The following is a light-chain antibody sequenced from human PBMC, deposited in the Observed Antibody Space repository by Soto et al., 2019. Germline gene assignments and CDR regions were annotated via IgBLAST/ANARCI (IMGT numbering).Light chain of an antibody. V-gene: IGLV2-14*02. CDR3: SSYTSRSTPV. Sequence: QSVLTQPASVSGSPGQSITISCTGTSSDVGNYNLVSWYQQHPGKAPKLMIYEDSKRPSGVSNRFSGSKSGNTASLTISELQAEDEADYYCSSYTSRSTPVFGGGTKLTVL. J-gene: IGLJ2*01. CDR1: SSDVGNYNL. CDR2: EDS.